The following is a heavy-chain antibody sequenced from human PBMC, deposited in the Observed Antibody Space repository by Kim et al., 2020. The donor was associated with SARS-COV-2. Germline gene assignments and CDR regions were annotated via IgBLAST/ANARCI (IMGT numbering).Heavy chain of an antibody. D-gene: IGHD3-9*01. CDR3: ARDLSDILTGSILGLDH. V-gene: IGHV3-21*01. CDR2: ISTTSHYI. CDR1: RFTFSDYT. J-gene: IGHJ4*02. Sequence: GGSLRLSCAASRFTFSDYTMNWVRQAPGKGLEWVSSISTTSHYIYYGDSVKGRFTVSRDNAKNSLFLQMNSLRAEDTAIYYCARDLSDILTGSILGLDHWGQGTLVTVSS.